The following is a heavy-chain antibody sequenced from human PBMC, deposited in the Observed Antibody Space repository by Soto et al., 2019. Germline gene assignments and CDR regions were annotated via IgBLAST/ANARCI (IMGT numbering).Heavy chain of an antibody. CDR2: IRGKPNNYAT. V-gene: IGHV3-73*01. J-gene: IGHJ4*02. CDR3: TRPGVGQHLKDY. Sequence: EVPLVESGGGLVQPGGSLKLSCAASGFIFSDSTIHWVRQVTGKGLEWVGRIRGKPNNYATAYAASVTGRFTLSRDDSKNTAYLQMNSLKTEDTAVYYCTRPGVGQHLKDYWGQGTLVTVSS. D-gene: IGHD6-13*01. CDR1: GFIFSDST.